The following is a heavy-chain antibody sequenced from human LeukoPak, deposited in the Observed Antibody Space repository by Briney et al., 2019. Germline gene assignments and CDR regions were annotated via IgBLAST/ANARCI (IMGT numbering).Heavy chain of an antibody. CDR3: ARAGTGTGYYYYMDV. D-gene: IGHD1-1*01. CDR2: IYHSGST. Sequence: SETLSLTCAVYGGSFSGYYWSWIRQPPGKGLEWIGSIYHSGSTYYNPSLKSRVTISVDTSKNQFSLKLSSVTAADTAVYYCARAGTGTGYYYYMDVWGKGTTVTVSS. V-gene: IGHV4-34*01. J-gene: IGHJ6*03. CDR1: GGSFSGYY.